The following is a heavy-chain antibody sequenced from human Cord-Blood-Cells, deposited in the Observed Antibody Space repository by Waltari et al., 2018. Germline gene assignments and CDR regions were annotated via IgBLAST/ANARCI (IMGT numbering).Heavy chain of an antibody. J-gene: IGHJ4*02. CDR2: ISYDGSNK. V-gene: IGHV3-30*04. CDR3: VVGLKAAGKDY. CDR1: GFTFSSYA. D-gene: IGHD6-13*01. Sequence: QVQLVESGGGVVQPGRSLSLSWAPPGFTFSSYAMPWVRQAPGKGLEWVAVISYDGSNKYYADSVKGRFTISRDNSKNTLYLQMNSLRAEDTAVYYCVVGLKAAGKDYWGQGTLVTVSS.